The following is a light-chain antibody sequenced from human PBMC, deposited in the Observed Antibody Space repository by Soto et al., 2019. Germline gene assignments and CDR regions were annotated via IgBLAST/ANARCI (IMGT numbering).Light chain of an antibody. V-gene: IGKV3-20*01. CDR3: QQYGSSPFT. CDR2: GAS. Sequence: EIVLTQSPGTLSLSPGERATLSCRASQSVTINYLAWYQQKPGQAPRLLVYGASTRATGIPDRFSGSGSGTDFTLTISRLEPEDFALYYCQQYGSSPFTFGPGTKVDIK. CDR1: QSVTINY. J-gene: IGKJ3*01.